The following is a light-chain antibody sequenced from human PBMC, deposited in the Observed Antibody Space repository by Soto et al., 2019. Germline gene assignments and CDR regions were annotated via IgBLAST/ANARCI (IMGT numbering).Light chain of an antibody. J-gene: IGKJ4*01. CDR1: QGISNW. V-gene: IGKV1-12*01. Sequence: DIRMTQSPSSVSASVGDRVTITCRASQGISNWLAWYQQQPGKAPKLLIYAASSLQSGVPSRFSGGESGTHLTLVISSLQPEDFATYYCQQTNTFLPLTFGGGTKVEIK. CDR2: AAS. CDR3: QQTNTFLPLT.